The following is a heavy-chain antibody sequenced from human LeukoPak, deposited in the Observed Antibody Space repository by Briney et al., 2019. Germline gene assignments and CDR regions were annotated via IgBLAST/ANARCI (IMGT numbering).Heavy chain of an antibody. D-gene: IGHD2-2*01. CDR3: ARFRLYCSSTSCYSRFDP. Sequence: MPGGSLRLSCAASGFTFSDYYMSWIRQAPGKGLEWIGEINHSGSTNYNPSLKSRVTISVDTSKNQFSVKLSSVTAADTAVYYCARFRLYCSSTSCYSRFDPWGQGTLVTVSS. J-gene: IGHJ5*02. CDR2: INHSGST. V-gene: IGHV4-34*01. CDR1: GFTFSDYY.